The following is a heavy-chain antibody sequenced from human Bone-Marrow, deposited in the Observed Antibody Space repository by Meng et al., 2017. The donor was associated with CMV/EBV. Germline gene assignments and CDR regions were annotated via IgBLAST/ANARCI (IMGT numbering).Heavy chain of an antibody. CDR3: ARDGNIVVVPAFYYYGMGV. CDR1: GFTFSSYS. V-gene: IGHV3-21*01. J-gene: IGHJ6*02. Sequence: GESLKISCAASGFTFSSYSMNWVRQAPGKGLEWVSSISSSSSYIYYADSVKGRFTISRDNAKNSLYLQMNSLRAEDTAVYYCARDGNIVVVPAFYYYGMGVWGQGNTVTV. CDR2: ISSSSSYI. D-gene: IGHD2-2*01.